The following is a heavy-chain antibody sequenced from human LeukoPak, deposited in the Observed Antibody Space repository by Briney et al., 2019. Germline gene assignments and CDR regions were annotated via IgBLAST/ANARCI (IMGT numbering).Heavy chain of an antibody. CDR1: GGTFSNSA. V-gene: IGHV1-69*05. CDR3: ASGYCSGGSCLTHFHF. D-gene: IGHD2-15*01. CDR2: IIPIFGTS. Sequence: SVKVSCKASGGTFSNSAISWVRQAPGQGLQWMGRIIPIFGTSNYAQKFQGRVTITTDESTSPAYMELSSLRSEDTAVYYCASGYCSGGSCLTHFHFWGQGTLVTVSS. J-gene: IGHJ4*02.